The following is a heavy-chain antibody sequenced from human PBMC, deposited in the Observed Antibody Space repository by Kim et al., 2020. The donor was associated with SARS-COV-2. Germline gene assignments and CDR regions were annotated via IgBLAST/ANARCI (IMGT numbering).Heavy chain of an antibody. CDR3: AREGLITMIVVGYFDY. Sequence: SVKGRFTISRDNSRNTLYLQMNSLRAEDTAVYYCAREGLITMIVVGYFDYWGQGTLVTVSS. V-gene: IGHV3-30*01. D-gene: IGHD3-22*01. J-gene: IGHJ4*02.